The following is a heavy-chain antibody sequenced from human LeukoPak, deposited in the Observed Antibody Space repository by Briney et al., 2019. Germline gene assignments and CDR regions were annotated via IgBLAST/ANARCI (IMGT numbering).Heavy chain of an antibody. Sequence: TGGSLRLSCSASGFTFSSYAMHWVRQAPGKGLEYVSAISRNGGSTDYADSVKGRFTISRDNSKNTLYLQMSSLRTEDTAVYYCVKNALEYSSGWYYFDCWGQGTLVTVSS. CDR3: VKNALEYSSGWYYFDC. CDR2: ISRNGGST. D-gene: IGHD6-19*01. CDR1: GFTFSSYA. V-gene: IGHV3-64D*06. J-gene: IGHJ4*02.